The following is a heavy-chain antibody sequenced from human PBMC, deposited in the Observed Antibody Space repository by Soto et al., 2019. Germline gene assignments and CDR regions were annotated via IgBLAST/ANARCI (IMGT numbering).Heavy chain of an antibody. V-gene: IGHV3-23*01. CDR3: AKVSSSWYAGFFDL. CDR1: GSTFSRHA. CDR2: LSDSGGSI. J-gene: IGHJ4*02. D-gene: IGHD6-13*01. Sequence: EVQLLESGGGLVQPGGSLRLSCTASGSTFSRHAMTWVRQAPGKGLEWVSGLSDSGGSIYYADSVKGRFTISRDNSMNTLYLQMNTLRAEDTAIYYCAKVSSSWYAGFFDLWGQGTLVTVSS.